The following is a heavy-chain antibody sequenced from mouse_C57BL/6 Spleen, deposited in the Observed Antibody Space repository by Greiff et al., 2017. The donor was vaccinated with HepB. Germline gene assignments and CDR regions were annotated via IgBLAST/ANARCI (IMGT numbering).Heavy chain of an antibody. V-gene: IGHV5-17*01. J-gene: IGHJ1*03. D-gene: IGHD1-1*01. CDR3: ARPTTVVDWYFDV. Sequence: DVMLVESGGGLVKPGGSLKLSCAASGFTFSDYGMHWVRQAPEKGLEWVAYISSGSSTIYYADTVKGRFTISRDNAKNTLFLQMTSLRSEDTAMYYCARPTTVVDWYFDVWGTGTTVTVSS. CDR1: GFTFSDYG. CDR2: ISSGSSTI.